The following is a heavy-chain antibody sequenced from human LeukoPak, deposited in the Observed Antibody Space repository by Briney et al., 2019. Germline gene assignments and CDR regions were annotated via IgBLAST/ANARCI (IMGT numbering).Heavy chain of an antibody. J-gene: IGHJ4*02. CDR1: GFIFGSYD. V-gene: IGHV3-30*02. Sequence: GGSLRLSCAASGFIFGSYDMHWVRQAPGKGLEWVAFIWSDGSSKYYADSVKGRFTISRDNSKNTQYLQMNSLRAEDTAVYYCAKVMRQWLVDYWGQGTLVTVSS. CDR2: IWSDGSSK. D-gene: IGHD6-19*01. CDR3: AKVMRQWLVDY.